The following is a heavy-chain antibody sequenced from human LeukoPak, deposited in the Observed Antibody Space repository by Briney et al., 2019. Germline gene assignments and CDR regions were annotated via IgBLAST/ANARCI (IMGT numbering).Heavy chain of an antibody. CDR1: GLTVSNHD. Sequence: HPGGSLRLSCATSGLTVSNHDMSWFRQAPGKGLEWVSYISSSSSTYYADSVKGRFTISRDNAKNSVSLQMSSLRAEDTAVYYCVRGWAADWGQGTLVTVSS. CDR3: VRGWAAD. CDR2: ISSSSST. D-gene: IGHD6-13*01. V-gene: IGHV3-48*04. J-gene: IGHJ4*02.